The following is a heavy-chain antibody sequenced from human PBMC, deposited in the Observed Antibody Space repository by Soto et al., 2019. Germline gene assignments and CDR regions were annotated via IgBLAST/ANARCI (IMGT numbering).Heavy chain of an antibody. V-gene: IGHV4-34*01. CDR3: ARESRGGVFAP. CDR1: GGSFSGYY. Sequence: QVQLQQWGAGLLKPSETLSLTCAVYGGSFSGYYWSWIRQPPGKGLEWIGEINHSGSTNYNPSLKSRVPISVDTSKNQFSLKLSSVTAADTAVYYCARESRGGVFAPWGQGTLVTVSS. CDR2: INHSGST. J-gene: IGHJ5*02. D-gene: IGHD3-16*01.